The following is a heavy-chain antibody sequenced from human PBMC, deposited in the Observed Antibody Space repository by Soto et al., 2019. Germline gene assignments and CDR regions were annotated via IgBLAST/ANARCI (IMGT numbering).Heavy chain of an antibody. Sequence: QVHLQESGPGLVRPSGTLSLTCAVSGASISSTTSHNWWSWVRQPPGKGLEWIGEIYHSGSTNYNPSLKSRVTMSADKSKNQFSLKLTSVTAADTAVYYCPTMVGATLVDFWGQGTLVTVSS. V-gene: IGHV4-4*02. CDR3: PTMVGATLVDF. D-gene: IGHD2-8*01. J-gene: IGHJ4*02. CDR1: GASISSTTSHNW. CDR2: IYHSGST.